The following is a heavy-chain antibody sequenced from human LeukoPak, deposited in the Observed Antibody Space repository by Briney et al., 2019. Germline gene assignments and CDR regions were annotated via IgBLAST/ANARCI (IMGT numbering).Heavy chain of an antibody. Sequence: GGSLRLSCAASGLTVSSNYMSWVRQAPGKGLEWVSVIYSGGDIYYAYSVKDRFTISRDSSKNTLYLQMNSLRVEDTAVYYCARAARDRIGYFDLWGRGTLVTVSS. CDR1: GLTVSSNY. CDR3: ARAARDRIGYFDL. D-gene: IGHD2-15*01. CDR2: IYSGGDI. V-gene: IGHV3-53*01. J-gene: IGHJ2*01.